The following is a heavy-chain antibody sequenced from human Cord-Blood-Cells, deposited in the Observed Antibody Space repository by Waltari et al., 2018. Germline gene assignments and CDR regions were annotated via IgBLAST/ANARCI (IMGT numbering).Heavy chain of an antibody. CDR1: GGSISSYY. J-gene: IGHJ4*02. CDR2: IYYRWST. CDR3: ARGRSRTVDY. Sequence: QVQLQESGPGLVKPSETLSLTCTVSGGSISSYYWSWIRQPPGKGLEWIGYIYYRWSTNYNPSLKSRVTISVDTSKNQFSLKLSSVTAADTAVDYCARGRSRTVDYWGQGTLVTVSS. V-gene: IGHV4-59*01.